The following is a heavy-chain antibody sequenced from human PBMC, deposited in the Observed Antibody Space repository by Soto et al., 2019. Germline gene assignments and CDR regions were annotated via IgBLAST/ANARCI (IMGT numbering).Heavy chain of an antibody. Sequence: HPGGSLRLSCATSTFTFSTYAMTWVRQPPGKGLQWVSSITGNGGKTYYADSVKGRFTTSRDNSKNTLYLQMNNLRDADTAVYFCARDPNGDYIGAFDIWGQGIMVTVSS. CDR2: ITGNGGKT. J-gene: IGHJ3*02. D-gene: IGHD4-17*01. CDR1: TFTFSTYA. V-gene: IGHV3-23*01. CDR3: ARDPNGDYIGAFDI.